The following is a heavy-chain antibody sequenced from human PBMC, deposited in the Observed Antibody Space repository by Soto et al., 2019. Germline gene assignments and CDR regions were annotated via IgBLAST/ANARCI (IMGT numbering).Heavy chain of an antibody. CDR2: ISFDGTSE. D-gene: IGHD2-15*01. CDR3: ARPIPRWSYHYGMDV. J-gene: IGHJ6*02. V-gene: IGHV3-30-3*01. Sequence: QLVESGGRGVPPGRSLRLSCAASEFTFTSYAMHWVRQAPGRGLEWVALISFDGTSEYYADSVKGRFIISRDNSKSMVYLQMNSLRPADTAIYYCARPIPRWSYHYGMDVWGQGTTVTVSS. CDR1: EFTFTSYA.